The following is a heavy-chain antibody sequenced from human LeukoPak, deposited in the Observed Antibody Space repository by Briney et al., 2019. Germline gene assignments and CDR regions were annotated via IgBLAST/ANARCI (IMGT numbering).Heavy chain of an antibody. V-gene: IGHV4-59*01. CDR2: IYYSGST. D-gene: IGHD2-8*02. J-gene: IGHJ4*02. Sequence: SETLSLTGTVSGGSISSYNWSWIRQRPAQGLEWIGYIYYSGSTNYNPSPNSRVPISIDTSTTKFYLKLSSVTLPATAMYLCAVEEPGRKRIYYWGEGTLVTVSS. CDR3: AVEEPGRKRIYY. CDR1: GGSISSYN.